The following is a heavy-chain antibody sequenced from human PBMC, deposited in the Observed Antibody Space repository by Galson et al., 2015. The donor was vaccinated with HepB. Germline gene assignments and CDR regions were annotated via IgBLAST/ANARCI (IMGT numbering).Heavy chain of an antibody. CDR2: IYYSGST. CDR3: ATIGHFDNSIDY. Sequence: SETLSLTCIVSGGSISSRSHHWGWIRQPPGKGLEWIGSIYYSGSTFFNPSLKSRITISADAPKNQFSLIVRSVTAADTAVYFCATIGHFDNSIDYWGLGTLVIVSS. V-gene: IGHV4-39*01. J-gene: IGHJ4*02. CDR1: GGSISSRSHH. D-gene: IGHD3-22*01.